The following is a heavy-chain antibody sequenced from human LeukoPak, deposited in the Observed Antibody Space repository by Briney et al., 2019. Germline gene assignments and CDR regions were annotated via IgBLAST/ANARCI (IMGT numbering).Heavy chain of an antibody. D-gene: IGHD6-6*01. J-gene: IGHJ3*02. CDR2: IYYSGST. CDR3: AIRKQYSLNAFDI. Sequence: SETLSLTCTVSGGSISSSSYYWGWIRQPPGKGLEWIGSIYYSGSTYYNPSLKSRVTISVDTSKNQFSLKLSSVTAADTAVYYCAIRKQYSLNAFDIWGQGTMVTVSS. V-gene: IGHV4-39*01. CDR1: GGSISSSSYY.